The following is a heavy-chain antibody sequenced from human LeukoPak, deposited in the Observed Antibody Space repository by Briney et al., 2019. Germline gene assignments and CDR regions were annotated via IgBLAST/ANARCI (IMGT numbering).Heavy chain of an antibody. Sequence: GASVKVSCKASGGTFSSYAISWVRQAPGQGLEWMGRIIPILGIANYAQKFQGRVTITADKSTSTAYMELSSLGSEDTAVYYCARGWEGNWFDPWGQGTLVTVSS. CDR3: ARGWEGNWFDP. D-gene: IGHD1-26*01. CDR1: GGTFSSYA. J-gene: IGHJ5*02. CDR2: IIPILGIA. V-gene: IGHV1-69*04.